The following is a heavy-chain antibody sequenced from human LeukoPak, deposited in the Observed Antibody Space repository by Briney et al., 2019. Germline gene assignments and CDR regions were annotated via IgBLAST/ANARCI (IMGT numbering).Heavy chain of an antibody. V-gene: IGHV1-18*01. D-gene: IGHD3-16*01. Sequence: GVSVKVSCKASGYTFSSYDISWVRQAPGQGLEWMGWISVHNGDTKYAQKFQDRVIMTTDTSTSTAYMELWGLRSDDTAVYYCARDQYDSVWGSHRPYFDYWGQGTLVTVSS. J-gene: IGHJ4*02. CDR3: ARDQYDSVWGSHRPYFDY. CDR1: GYTFSSYD. CDR2: ISVHNGDT.